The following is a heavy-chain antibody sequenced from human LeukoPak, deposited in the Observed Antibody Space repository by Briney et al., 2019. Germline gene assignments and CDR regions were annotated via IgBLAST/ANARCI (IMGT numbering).Heavy chain of an antibody. V-gene: IGHV4-61*01. J-gene: IGHJ4*02. D-gene: IGHD5-18*01. CDR3: ARAGGYSYGYDFDY. CDR2: IYYSGST. Sequence: SETLSLTCTVSGGSISSSSYYWSWIRQPPGKGLEWIGYIYYSGSTNYNPSLKSRVTISVDTSKNQFSLKLSSVTAADTAVYYCARAGGYSYGYDFDYWGQGTLVTVSS. CDR1: GGSISSSSYY.